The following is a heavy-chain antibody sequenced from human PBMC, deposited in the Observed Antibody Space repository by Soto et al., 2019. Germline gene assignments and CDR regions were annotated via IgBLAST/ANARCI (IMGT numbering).Heavy chain of an antibody. Sequence: PGGSLRLSCAASGFTFSNAWMSWVRQAPGKGLEWVGRIKSKTDGGTTDYAAPVKGRFTISRDDSKNTLYLQMNSLKTEDTAVYYCAKGEEYSGYDSGENYWGQGTLVTVSS. J-gene: IGHJ4*02. D-gene: IGHD5-12*01. CDR2: IKSKTDGGTT. V-gene: IGHV3-15*01. CDR1: GFTFSNAW. CDR3: AKGEEYSGYDSGENY.